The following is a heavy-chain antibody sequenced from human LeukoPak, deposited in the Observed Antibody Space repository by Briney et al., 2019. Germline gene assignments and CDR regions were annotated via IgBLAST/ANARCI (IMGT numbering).Heavy chain of an antibody. CDR3: ARDGARGYDMDV. CDR1: GFIFGEYA. J-gene: IGHJ6*02. V-gene: IGHV3-48*02. D-gene: IGHD4/OR15-4a*01. Sequence: GGSLRLSCTGSGFIFGEYAMSWFRQAPGKGLEWVSYIAWDTITIYYADSVKGRSTISRDNAKNSLYLHLNSLRDDDTAVYCCARDGARGYDMDVWGQGTTVTVSS. CDR2: IAWDTITI.